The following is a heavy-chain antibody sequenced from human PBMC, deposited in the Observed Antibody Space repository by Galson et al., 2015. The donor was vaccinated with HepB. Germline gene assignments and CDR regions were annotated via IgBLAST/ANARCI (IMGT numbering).Heavy chain of an antibody. CDR2: LYNVGRK. CDR3: ARDAPIGHWYFDL. CDR1: GFPVNRNF. Sequence: SLRLSCAASGFPVNRNFMSWVRQAPGRGLEWISTLYNVGRKEYSDSVEGIFTMSRDTLKNTLDLQMNNLRVEDTGVYYCARDAPIGHWYFDLWGRGTLVTVSS. D-gene: IGHD5-24*01. V-gene: IGHV3-66*01. J-gene: IGHJ2*01.